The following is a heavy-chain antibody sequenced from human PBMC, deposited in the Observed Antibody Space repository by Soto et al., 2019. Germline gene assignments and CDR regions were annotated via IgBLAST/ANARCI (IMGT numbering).Heavy chain of an antibody. CDR2: IIPIFGTA. CDR1: GGTFSSYA. J-gene: IGHJ3*02. Sequence: ASVKVSCKASGGTFSSYAISWVRQAPGQGLEWMGGIIPIFGTANYAQKFQGRVTITADESTSTAYMELSSLRSEDTAVYYCARATRVEMATMGDDAFDIWGQGTMVTVSS. D-gene: IGHD3-16*01. V-gene: IGHV1-69*13. CDR3: ARATRVEMATMGDDAFDI.